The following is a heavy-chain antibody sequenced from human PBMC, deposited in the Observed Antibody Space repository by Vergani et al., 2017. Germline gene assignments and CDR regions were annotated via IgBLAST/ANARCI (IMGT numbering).Heavy chain of an antibody. CDR3: ASPPHSSWNYYYYGMDG. CDR2: IIPIFGTA. Sequence: QVQLVQSGAEVKKPGSSVKVSCKASGGTFSSYAISWVRQAPGQGLEWMGRIIPIFGTANYAQKFQGRVTITADESTSTAYMELSSLRSEDTAVYYCASPPHSSWNYYYYGMDGWGQGTTVTVSS. V-gene: IGHV1-69*13. D-gene: IGHD6-13*01. J-gene: IGHJ6*02. CDR1: GGTFSSYA.